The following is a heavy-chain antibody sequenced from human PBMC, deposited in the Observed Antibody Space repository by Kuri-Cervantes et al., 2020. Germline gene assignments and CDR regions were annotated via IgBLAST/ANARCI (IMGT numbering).Heavy chain of an antibody. D-gene: IGHD1-26*01. CDR3: AGLRSGSYYGDVYYYGMDV. J-gene: IGHJ6*02. Sequence: SETLSLTCTVSGGSISSYYWSWIRQPAGKGLEWIGRIYTSGITNYNPSLTSRVTMSLDTSKNQFSLKLSSVTAADTAVYYCAGLRSGSYYGDVYYYGMDVWGQGTMVTVSS. V-gene: IGHV4-4*07. CDR1: GGSISSYY. CDR2: IYTSGIT.